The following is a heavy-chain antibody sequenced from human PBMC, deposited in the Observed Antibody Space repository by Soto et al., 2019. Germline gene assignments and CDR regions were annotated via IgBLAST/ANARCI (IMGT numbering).Heavy chain of an antibody. CDR3: AAWAEGATEVH. D-gene: IGHD2-15*01. V-gene: IGHV3-33*01. J-gene: IGHJ4*02. CDR2: IWYDGSKQ. CDR1: GFSFGVYG. Sequence: GGSLRLSCEASGFSFGVYGMHWVRQAPGKGLEWVPVIWYDGSKQFYAASVAGRFTISRDDSTATLSLQMNKLRAEDTAVYYCAAWAEGATEVHWGQGTLVTVSS.